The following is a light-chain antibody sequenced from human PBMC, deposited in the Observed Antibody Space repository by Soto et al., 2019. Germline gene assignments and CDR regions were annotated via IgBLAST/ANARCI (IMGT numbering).Light chain of an antibody. J-gene: IGKJ2*01. CDR1: QSVSSSY. V-gene: IGKV3D-20*01. CDR2: DAS. CDR3: QHYDSSPPYT. Sequence: EIVLTQSPATLSLSPGERATLSCGASQSVSSSYLAWYQQKPGQAPRLLIYDASNRATGIPARFSGSGSGTDFTLTISRLEPEDSAVYYCQHYDSSPPYTFGQGTKVDIK.